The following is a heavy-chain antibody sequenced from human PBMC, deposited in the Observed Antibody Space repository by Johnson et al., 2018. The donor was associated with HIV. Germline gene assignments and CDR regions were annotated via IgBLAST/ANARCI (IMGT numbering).Heavy chain of an antibody. V-gene: IGHV3-33*01. CDR3: ARESRSGTGNVPGRHALDI. J-gene: IGHJ3*02. CDR1: GFTFRDYG. D-gene: IGHD1-1*01. CDR2: IWFDGITK. Sequence: QVQLVESGGGVVQPGRSLRLSCEASGFTFRDYGMHWVRQAPGKGLEWVAVIWFDGITKYYSDSVKGRFTISRDESKNTLFLEMDSLRPEDTALYYCARESRSGTGNVPGRHALDIWGQGTMVTVSS.